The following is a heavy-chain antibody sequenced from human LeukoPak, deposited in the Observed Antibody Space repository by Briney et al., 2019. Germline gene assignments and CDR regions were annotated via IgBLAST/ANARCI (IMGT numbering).Heavy chain of an antibody. CDR3: AKYLKQLWFRY. Sequence: GGSLRLSCAASGFTFSSYGMSWVRQAPGKGLEWVSAISGSGGSTYYADSVKGRFTISRDNSKNTLYLQMNSLRAEDTAVYYCAKYLKQLWFRYWGQGTLVIVSS. D-gene: IGHD5-18*01. V-gene: IGHV3-23*01. CDR2: ISGSGGST. J-gene: IGHJ4*02. CDR1: GFTFSSYG.